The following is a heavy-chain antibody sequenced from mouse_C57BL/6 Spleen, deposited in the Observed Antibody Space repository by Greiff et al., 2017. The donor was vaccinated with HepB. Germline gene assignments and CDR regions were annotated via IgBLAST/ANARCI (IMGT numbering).Heavy chain of an antibody. V-gene: IGHV1-9*01. D-gene: IGHD1-1*01. CDR2: ILPGSGST. Sequence: LVESGAELMKPGASVKLSCKATGYTFTGYWIEWVKQRPGHGLEWIGEILPGSGSTNYNEKFKGKATFTADTSSNTAYMQLSSLTTEDSAIYYCARRITTVVATDYFDYWGQGTTLTVSS. CDR1: GYTFTGYW. J-gene: IGHJ2*01. CDR3: ARRITTVVATDYFDY.